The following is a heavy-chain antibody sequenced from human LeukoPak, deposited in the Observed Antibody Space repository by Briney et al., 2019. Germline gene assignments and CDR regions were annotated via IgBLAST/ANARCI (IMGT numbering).Heavy chain of an antibody. D-gene: IGHD4-17*01. CDR3: ATSPRPVYGAPSGY. Sequence: ASVKVSCKVSGYTLTELSMHWVRQAPGKGLEWMGGFDPEDGETIHAQKFQGRVTMTEDTSTDTAYMELSSLRSEDTAVYYCATSPRPVYGAPSGYWGQGTLVTVSS. V-gene: IGHV1-24*01. CDR2: FDPEDGET. J-gene: IGHJ4*02. CDR1: GYTLTELS.